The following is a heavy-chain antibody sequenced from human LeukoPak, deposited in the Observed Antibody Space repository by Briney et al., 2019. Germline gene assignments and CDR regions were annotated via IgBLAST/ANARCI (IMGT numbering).Heavy chain of an antibody. CDR1: GYTFTGYY. D-gene: IGHD1-26*01. Sequence: GASVKVSCKASGYTFTGYYMHWVRQAPGQGLEWMGWINPNSGGTNYAQKFQGWVTTTRDTSISTAYMELSRLRSDDTAVYYCARDRASEWELFPRYYYYGMDVWGQGTTVTVSS. J-gene: IGHJ6*02. V-gene: IGHV1-2*04. CDR3: ARDRASEWELFPRYYYYGMDV. CDR2: INPNSGGT.